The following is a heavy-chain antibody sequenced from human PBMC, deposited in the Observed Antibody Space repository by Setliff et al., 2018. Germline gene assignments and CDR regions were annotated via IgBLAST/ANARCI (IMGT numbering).Heavy chain of an antibody. CDR1: GFTFSSYA. D-gene: IGHD3-10*01. CDR2: TKNKANAGYM. Sequence: GGSLRLSCAASGFTFSSYAMSWVRQAPGKGLEWVGRTKNKANAGYMEYAASVKDRFIISRDDSKNSLYLQMYSLKSDDTAVYYCVRAVVIRGSKPLDSWGQGTLVTVSS. CDR3: VRAVVIRGSKPLDS. J-gene: IGHJ4*02. V-gene: IGHV3-72*01.